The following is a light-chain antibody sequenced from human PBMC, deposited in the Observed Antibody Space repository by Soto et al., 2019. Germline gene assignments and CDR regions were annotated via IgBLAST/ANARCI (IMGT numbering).Light chain of an antibody. J-gene: IGKJ2*01. CDR3: LRYGDSPPAYT. V-gene: IGKV3-20*01. CDR1: QSVSSRN. CDR2: GAS. Sequence: EIVLTQSPGTVSLSPGERATLSCRASQSVSSRNLAWYRQKPGQAPSLLIFGASNRATGIPDRFSGSGSGADFTLTISRLEREDCAVYWCLRYGDSPPAYTFGPGTKLEIK.